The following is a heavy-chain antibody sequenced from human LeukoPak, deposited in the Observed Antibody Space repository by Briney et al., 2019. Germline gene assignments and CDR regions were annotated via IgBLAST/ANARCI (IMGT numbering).Heavy chain of an antibody. D-gene: IGHD3-22*01. CDR1: GGSISSGGYY. V-gene: IGHV4-31*03. Sequence: SQTLSLTCTVSGGSISSGGYYWSWIRQHPGKGLEWIGYIYYSGSTYYHPSLKSRVTISVDTSKNQFSLKLSSVTAADTAVYYCARRDYDSSGYYFYWGQGTLVTVSS. CDR2: IYYSGST. J-gene: IGHJ4*02. CDR3: ARRDYDSSGYYFY.